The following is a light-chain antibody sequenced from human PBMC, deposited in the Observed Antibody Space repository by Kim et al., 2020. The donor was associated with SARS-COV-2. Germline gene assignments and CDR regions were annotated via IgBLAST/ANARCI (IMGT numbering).Light chain of an antibody. CDR1: STNLATHA. V-gene: IGLV10-54*01. CDR2: RNN. CDR3: LAWDTTITTYV. J-gene: IGLJ1*01. Sequence: PTATLPCPRNSTNLATHAPAWLHQHHRRPPNLLFSRNNGRPSRTSERLSASRSGNTASLTITGLQPEDAADYYCLAWDTTITTYVFGTGTKVTVL.